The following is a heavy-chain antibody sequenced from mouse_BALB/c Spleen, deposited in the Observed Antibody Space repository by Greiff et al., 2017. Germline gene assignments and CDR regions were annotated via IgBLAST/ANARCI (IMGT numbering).Heavy chain of an antibody. CDR1: GFTFSDAW. CDR3: TVRASFDY. Sequence: EVKLVESGGGLVQPGGSMKLSCAASGFTFSDAWMDWVRQAPEKGLEWVADIRSKANNPATYYAVSVKGRFTSSRDDYKSSVYLQMNSLRAEDTGIYYCTVRASFDYWGQGTTLTVSS. D-gene: IGHD6-1*01. CDR2: IRSKANNPAT. J-gene: IGHJ2*01. V-gene: IGHV6-6*01.